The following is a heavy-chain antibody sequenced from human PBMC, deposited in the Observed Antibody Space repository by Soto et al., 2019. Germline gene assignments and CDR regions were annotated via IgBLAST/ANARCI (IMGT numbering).Heavy chain of an antibody. CDR1: GFTVSSYW. V-gene: IGHV3-74*01. Sequence: EVQLVESGGGLVQPGGSLRLSCAASGFTVSSYWMHWVRQAPGKGLVWVSRINSDGSITTYADSVKGRFTISRDNAKNTLYLQMNSLRAEDAAVYYCARSPSTSSRLDCWGQGALVTVSP. D-gene: IGHD2-2*01. J-gene: IGHJ4*02. CDR3: ARSPSTSSRLDC. CDR2: INSDGSIT.